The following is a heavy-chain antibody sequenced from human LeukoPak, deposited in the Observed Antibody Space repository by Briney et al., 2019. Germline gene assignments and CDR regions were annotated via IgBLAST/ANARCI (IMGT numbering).Heavy chain of an antibody. V-gene: IGHV3-23*01. J-gene: IGHJ4*02. CDR2: LTGSSGST. CDR3: AKVAVAGRGYFDY. D-gene: IGHD6-19*01. CDR1: GFTFSSYA. Sequence: GGSLRLSCAASGFTFSSYAMSWVRQDPGKGLEWVSALTGSSGSTYYADSVKGRFTISRDNSKNTLYLQMNSLRAEDTAIYYCAKVAVAGRGYFDYWGQGTLVTVSS.